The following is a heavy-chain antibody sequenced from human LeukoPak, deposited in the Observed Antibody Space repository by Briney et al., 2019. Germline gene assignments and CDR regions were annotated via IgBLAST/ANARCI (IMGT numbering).Heavy chain of an antibody. CDR1: GFTFSDYY. CDR3: ARDKLAYYYGSGSHDFDY. V-gene: IGHV3-11*01. D-gene: IGHD3-10*01. CDR2: ISSSGSTI. Sequence: GGSLRLSCSASGFTFSDYYMSWIRQAPGKGLEWVSYISSSGSTIYYADSVKGRFTISRDNAKNSLYLQMNSLRAEDTAVYYCARDKLAYYYGSGSHDFDYWGQGTLVTVSS. J-gene: IGHJ4*02.